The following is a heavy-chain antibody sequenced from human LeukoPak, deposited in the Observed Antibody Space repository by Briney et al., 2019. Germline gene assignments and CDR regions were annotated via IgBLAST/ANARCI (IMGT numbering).Heavy chain of an antibody. J-gene: IGHJ4*02. CDR1: GDSMSSTYS. CDR2: INHNGNT. D-gene: IGHD2-15*01. V-gene: IGHV4-38-2*02. CDR3: ARLGYCSGGSCHHDY. Sequence: PSETLSLTCTVSGDSMSSTYSWAWIRQPPGTGLEWIATINHNGNTYYNPFLKSRVTISVDRSRNQFSLKLTSVTAADTAVYYCARLGYCSGGSCHHDYWGQGTLVTVS.